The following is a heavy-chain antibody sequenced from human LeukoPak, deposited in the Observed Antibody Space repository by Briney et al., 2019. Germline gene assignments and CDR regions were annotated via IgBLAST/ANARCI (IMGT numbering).Heavy chain of an antibody. V-gene: IGHV4-39*01. J-gene: IGHJ4*02. CDR2: IYYGGST. D-gene: IGHD4-11*01. CDR1: GGSISSSSYY. Sequence: SETLSLTCTVSGGSISSSSYYWGWIRQPPGKGLEWIGSIYYGGSTYYNPSLKSRVTISVDTSKNQFSLKLSSVTAADTAVYYCARHHRSNYVVGTFGYWGQGTLVTVSS. CDR3: ARHHRSNYVVGTFGY.